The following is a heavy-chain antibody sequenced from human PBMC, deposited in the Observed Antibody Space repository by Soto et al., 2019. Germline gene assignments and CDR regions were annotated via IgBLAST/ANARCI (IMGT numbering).Heavy chain of an antibody. CDR1: GGSISSTTYY. D-gene: IGHD3-22*01. Sequence: SETLSLTCAVSGGSISSTTYYWAWIRQPPGKGLEWVATIYYSGATYYNPSLKSRLTISIDTSKNQFSLRLSSVTAADTAMYYCARYYDTSNRPYFHHWGQGTRGPSPQ. CDR3: ARYYDTSNRPYFHH. V-gene: IGHV4-39*01. J-gene: IGHJ1*01. CDR2: IYYSGAT.